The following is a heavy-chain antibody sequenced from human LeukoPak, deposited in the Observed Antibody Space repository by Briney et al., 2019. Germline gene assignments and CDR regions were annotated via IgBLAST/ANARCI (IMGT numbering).Heavy chain of an antibody. V-gene: IGHV4-39*07. J-gene: IGHJ5*02. CDR2: IYYSGST. D-gene: IGHD3-9*01. CDR1: GGSISSSSYY. Sequence: SETLSLTCTVSGGSISSSSYYWGGIRQPPGKGLEWIGSIYYSGSTYYNPSLKSRVTISVDTSENQCSLKMTSVTAADPAVFYCARESGYYDVLTGYYNQNWFDPWGQGTLVTVSS. CDR3: ARESGYYDVLTGYYNQNWFDP.